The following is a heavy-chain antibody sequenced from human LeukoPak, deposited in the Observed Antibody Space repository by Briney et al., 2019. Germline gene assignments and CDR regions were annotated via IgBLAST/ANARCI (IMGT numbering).Heavy chain of an antibody. CDR3: ATGLITYYYYYYYMDV. V-gene: IGHV1-24*01. J-gene: IGHJ6*03. Sequence: GASVKVSCKVSGYTLTELSMHWVRQAPGKGLEWMGGFDPEDGETIYAQKFQGRVTMTEDTSTDTAYMELSSLRSEDTAVYYCATGLITYYYYYYYMDVWGKGTTVTVSS. CDR2: FDPEDGET. D-gene: IGHD1-14*01. CDR1: GYTLTELS.